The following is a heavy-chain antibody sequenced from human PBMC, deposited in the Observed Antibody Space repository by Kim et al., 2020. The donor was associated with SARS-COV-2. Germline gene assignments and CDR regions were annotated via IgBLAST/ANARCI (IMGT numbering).Heavy chain of an antibody. CDR2: INPDMDGT. V-gene: IGHV1-2*06. J-gene: IGHJ5*02. CDR3: AREGLWERSLYP. D-gene: IGHD1-26*01. CDR1: GYTFNVHH. Sequence: GESLKISCKASGYTFNVHHIHWVRQAPGQGLEWMGRINPDMDGTNYAEKFLGRVFITRDTSLTTVYMELSSLTSDDTAVYYCAREGLWERSLYPGGQGTL.